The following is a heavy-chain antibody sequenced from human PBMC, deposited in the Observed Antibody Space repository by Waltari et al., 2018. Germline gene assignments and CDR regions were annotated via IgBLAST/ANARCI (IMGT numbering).Heavy chain of an antibody. CDR2: IIPIFGTA. J-gene: IGHJ5*02. CDR1: GGTFSSYA. CDR3: ARDVGLAARPINWFDP. D-gene: IGHD6-6*01. V-gene: IGHV1-69*01. Sequence: QVQLVQSGAEVKKPGSSVKVSCKASGGTFSSYAISWVRQAPGQGLEWMGGIIPIFGTANYAQKFQCRVTITADESTSTAYMELSSLRSEDTAVYYCARDVGLAARPINWFDPWGQGTLVTVSS.